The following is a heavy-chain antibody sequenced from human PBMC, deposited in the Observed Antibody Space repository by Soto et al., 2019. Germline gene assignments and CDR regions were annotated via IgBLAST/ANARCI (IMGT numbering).Heavy chain of an antibody. CDR3: ERGRGEFDA. D-gene: IGHD2-21*01. J-gene: IGHJ5*02. Sequence: SETLSLTCAVYGASLSDNYCNWLRQPPGKGLEWIGEINHSVNTNYHPSLRSRVTQSIETSKNQLSLNLRSVSAADTAVYYCERGRGEFDAWGQGTPVTVSS. CDR1: GASLSDNY. CDR2: INHSVNT. V-gene: IGHV4-34*01.